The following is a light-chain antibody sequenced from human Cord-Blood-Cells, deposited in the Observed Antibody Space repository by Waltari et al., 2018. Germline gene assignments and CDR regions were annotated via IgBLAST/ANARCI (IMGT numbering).Light chain of an antibody. Sequence: EIVFTQSPATLSLSPGERATPSCGASQSVSSSYLAWYQQKPGLAPRLLIYDASSRATGIPDRFSGSGSGTDFTLTISRLEPEDFAVYYCQQYGSSLLTFGQGTKVEIK. CDR3: QQYGSSLLT. J-gene: IGKJ1*01. CDR2: DAS. V-gene: IGKV3D-20*01. CDR1: QSVSSSY.